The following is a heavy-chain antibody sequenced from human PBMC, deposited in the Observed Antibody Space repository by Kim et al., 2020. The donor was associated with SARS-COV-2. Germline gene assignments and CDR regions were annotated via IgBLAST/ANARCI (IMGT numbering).Heavy chain of an antibody. J-gene: IGHJ3*01. V-gene: IGHV3-30-3*01. CDR3: VREGGNIGLAFDV. CDR1: GFTFNTRA. CDR2: IFSDGGTR. D-gene: IGHD3-16*01. Sequence: GGSLRLSCAASGFTFNTRAMHWVRQAPGKGLEWVGLIFSDGGTRFHTDSVKGRFTISRDNSNSTLYLQMNSLRLEDTALYYCVREGGNIGLAFDVWGQGTMVTVSS.